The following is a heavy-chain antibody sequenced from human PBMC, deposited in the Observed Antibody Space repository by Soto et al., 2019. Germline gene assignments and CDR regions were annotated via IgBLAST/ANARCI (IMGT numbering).Heavy chain of an antibody. Sequence: EVQLVESGGGLVQPGGSLRLSCAASGFTFSSYWMSWVRQAAGKWLEWVANIKQDGSEKYYVDSVKGRFTISRVNAKNSLYLQMNSLRAEDTTVYYCASSPLGQPPPRVGAFDIWGQGTMVTVSS. CDR3: ASSPLGQPPPRVGAFDI. D-gene: IGHD6-13*01. CDR2: IKQDGSEK. V-gene: IGHV3-7*01. CDR1: GFTFSSYW. J-gene: IGHJ3*02.